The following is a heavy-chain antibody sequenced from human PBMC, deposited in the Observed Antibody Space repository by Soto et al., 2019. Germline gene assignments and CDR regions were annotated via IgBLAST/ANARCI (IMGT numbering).Heavy chain of an antibody. CDR1: GYTFTSYG. Sequence: EASVKVSCKTSGYTFTSYGIAWVRQAPGQGLEWMGWISTSKGNTNYAQKFQGRVTMTTDTSTSTAYMELRSLRSDDTAVYYCATRSPAFDFWGQGTLVTSPQ. CDR2: ISTSKGNT. J-gene: IGHJ4*02. CDR3: ATRSPAFDF. V-gene: IGHV1-18*01.